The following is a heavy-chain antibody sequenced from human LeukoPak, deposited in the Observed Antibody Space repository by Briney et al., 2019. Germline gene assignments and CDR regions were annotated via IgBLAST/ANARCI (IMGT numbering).Heavy chain of an antibody. J-gene: IGHJ4*02. Sequence: GGSLRLSCAASGFTFSSYGMHWVRQAPGKGLEWVAFIRYDGSNKYYADSVKGRFTISRDSSKNTLYLQMNSLRAEDTAVYYCAKDSLGLFYGSGSYFDYWGQGTLVTVSS. D-gene: IGHD3-10*01. CDR1: GFTFSSYG. CDR2: IRYDGSNK. V-gene: IGHV3-30*02. CDR3: AKDSLGLFYGSGSYFDY.